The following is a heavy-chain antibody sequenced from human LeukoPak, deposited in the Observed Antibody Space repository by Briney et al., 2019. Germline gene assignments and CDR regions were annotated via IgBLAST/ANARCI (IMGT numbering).Heavy chain of an antibody. CDR2: INHSGNT. V-gene: IGHV4-34*01. Sequence: SETLSLTCAVYGGTFSGYYWSWIRQPPGKGLEWIGEINHSGNTNYNPSLESRVTISVDTSENQFSLKLTSVTAADTAVYYCARVGGSNWRGNNWFDPWGQGTLVTVSS. CDR1: GGTFSGYY. J-gene: IGHJ5*02. D-gene: IGHD6-13*01. CDR3: ARVGGSNWRGNNWFDP.